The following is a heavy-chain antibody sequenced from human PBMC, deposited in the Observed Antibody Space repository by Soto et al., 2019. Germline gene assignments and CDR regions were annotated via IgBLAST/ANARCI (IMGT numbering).Heavy chain of an antibody. CDR3: AKAPGEGNGYDFFFDY. Sequence: QVQVVESGGGVVQPGRSLRLSCAASGFTFSSCGMHWVRQAPGKGLEWVTVMSFDGTKKYYADSVKGRFTISRDNSKNTLYRQMDSLRPEDTAVYYCAKAPGEGNGYDFFFDYWGRGTLVTVSS. CDR2: MSFDGTKK. CDR1: GFTFSSCG. V-gene: IGHV3-30*18. D-gene: IGHD3-3*01. J-gene: IGHJ4*02.